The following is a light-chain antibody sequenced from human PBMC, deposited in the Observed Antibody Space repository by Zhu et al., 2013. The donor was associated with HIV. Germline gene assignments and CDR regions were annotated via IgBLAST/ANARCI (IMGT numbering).Light chain of an antibody. Sequence: QSALTQPPSASGSPGQSVAISCTGTSSNIGGYNYVSWYQQHPGKAPKLMIYEVTKRPSGVPDRFSGSKSGNTASLTVSGLQAEDEADYYCGAWDNSLSVYVFGTGTKVTVL. CDR3: GAWDNSLSVYV. CDR1: SSNIGGYNY. CDR2: EVT. J-gene: IGLJ1*01. V-gene: IGLV2-8*01.